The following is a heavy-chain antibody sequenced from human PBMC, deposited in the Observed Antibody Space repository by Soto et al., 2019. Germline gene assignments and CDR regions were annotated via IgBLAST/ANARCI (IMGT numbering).Heavy chain of an antibody. J-gene: IGHJ4*02. D-gene: IGHD3-22*01. Sequence: SETLSLTCTVSGGSISSGDYYWSWIRQPPGKGLEWIGYIYYSGSTYYNPSLKSRVTISVDTSKNQFSLKLSSVTAADTAVYYCARSYDSSGYYWGYFDYWGQGTLVTSPQ. CDR1: GGSISSGDYY. CDR3: ARSYDSSGYYWGYFDY. V-gene: IGHV4-30-4*01. CDR2: IYYSGST.